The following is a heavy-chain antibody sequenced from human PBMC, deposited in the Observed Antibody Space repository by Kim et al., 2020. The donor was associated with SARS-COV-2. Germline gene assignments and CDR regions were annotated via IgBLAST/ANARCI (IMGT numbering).Heavy chain of an antibody. V-gene: IGHV1-24*01. J-gene: IGHJ4*02. CDR3: AMSSGGYSYGPYYFDY. D-gene: IGHD5-18*01. Sequence: ASVKVSCKVSGYTLTELSMHWVRQAPGKGLEWMGGFDPEDGETIYAQKFQGRVTMTEDTSTDTAYMELSSLRSEDTAVYYCAMSSGGYSYGPYYFDYWGQGTLVTVSS. CDR2: FDPEDGET. CDR1: GYTLTELS.